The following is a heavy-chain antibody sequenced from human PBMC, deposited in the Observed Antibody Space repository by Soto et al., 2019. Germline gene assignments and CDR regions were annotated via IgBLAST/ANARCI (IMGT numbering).Heavy chain of an antibody. CDR2: INSDGSST. V-gene: IGHV3-74*01. D-gene: IGHD6-25*01. CDR1: GFTFSSYW. Sequence: GGSLRLSCAASGFTFSSYWMHWVRQAPGKGLVWVSRINSDGSSTSYADSVKGRFTISRDNAKNTLYLQMNSPRAEDTAVYYCARVGYSSALYFDYWGQGTLVTVSS. J-gene: IGHJ4*02. CDR3: ARVGYSSALYFDY.